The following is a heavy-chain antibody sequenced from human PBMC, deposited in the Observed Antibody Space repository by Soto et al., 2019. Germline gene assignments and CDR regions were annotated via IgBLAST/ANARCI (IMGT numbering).Heavy chain of an antibody. J-gene: IGHJ4*02. Sequence: GGSLRLSCAASGFTFSSYSMNWVRQAPGKGLEWVSYISSSSSTIYYADSVKGRFTISRDNAKNSLYLQMNSLRAEDTAVYYCARDRAAGSRAYSGYWGQGTLVTVSS. CDR1: GFTFSSYS. D-gene: IGHD2-15*01. V-gene: IGHV3-48*01. CDR3: ARDRAAGSRAYSGY. CDR2: ISSSSSTI.